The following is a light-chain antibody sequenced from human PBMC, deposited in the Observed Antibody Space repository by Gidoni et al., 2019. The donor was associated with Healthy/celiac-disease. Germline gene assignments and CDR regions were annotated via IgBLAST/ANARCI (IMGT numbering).Light chain of an antibody. J-gene: IGLJ3*02. CDR1: SSNIGNNY. V-gene: IGLV1-51*01. CDR2: DND. CDR3: GTWGSSVSGGGV. Sequence: QSVLTQPHSVSAAPGQKVTISCSGSSSNIGNNYVSWYQQLPVPAPKLLIYDNDKRPSGIPDRFSGSKSGTSATLCITGLQTGDEADYYCGTWGSSVSGGGVFGGGTKVTVL.